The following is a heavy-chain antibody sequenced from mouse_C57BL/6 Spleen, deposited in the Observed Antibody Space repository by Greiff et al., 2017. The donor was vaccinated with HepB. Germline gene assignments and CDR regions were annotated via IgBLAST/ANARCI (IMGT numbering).Heavy chain of an antibody. CDR1: GYSFTGYY. Sequence: DVKLQESGPELVKPGASVKISCKASGYSFTGYYMNWVKQSPEKSLEWIGEINPSTGGTTYNQKFKAKATLTVDKSSSTAYMQLKSLTSEDSAVYYCARSYGSSPYAMDYWGQGTSVTVSS. V-gene: IGHV1-42*01. CDR3: ARSYGSSPYAMDY. D-gene: IGHD1-1*01. CDR2: INPSTGGT. J-gene: IGHJ4*01.